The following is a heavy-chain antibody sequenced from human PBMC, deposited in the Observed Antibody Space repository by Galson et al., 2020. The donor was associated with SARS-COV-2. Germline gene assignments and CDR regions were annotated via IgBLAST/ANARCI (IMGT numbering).Heavy chain of an antibody. CDR1: GFTFSSYG. Sequence: GGSLRLSCAASGFTFSSYGMHWVRQAPGKGLEWVAVISYDGSNKYYADSVKDRFTISRDNSKNTLYLQMNSLRAEDTAVYYCAKEYTYYYDSSGYYPPYGMDVWGQGTTVTVSS. CDR3: AKEYTYYYDSSGYYPPYGMDV. J-gene: IGHJ6*02. D-gene: IGHD3-22*01. CDR2: ISYDGSNK. V-gene: IGHV3-30*18.